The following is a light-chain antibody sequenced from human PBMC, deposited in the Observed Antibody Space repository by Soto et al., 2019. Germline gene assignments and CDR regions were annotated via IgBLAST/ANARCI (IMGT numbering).Light chain of an antibody. J-gene: IGKJ3*01. V-gene: IGKV3-11*01. CDR1: QSVSNY. CDR2: DAS. CDR3: RQRSNWL. Sequence: ENVLTQSPATLSLSPGERATLSCRASQSVSNYVAWYQQKPGQAPGLLIYDASNRATGIPARFSGSGSGTDFTLTISSLEPEDFAVYYCRQRSNWLFGPGTKVDIK.